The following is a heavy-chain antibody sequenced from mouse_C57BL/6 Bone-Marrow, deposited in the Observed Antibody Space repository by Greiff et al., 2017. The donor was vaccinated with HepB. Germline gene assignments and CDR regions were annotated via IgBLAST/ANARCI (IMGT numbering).Heavy chain of an antibody. V-gene: IGHV1-50*01. D-gene: IGHD2-4*01. CDR3: ASGDYDPFDY. J-gene: IGHJ2*01. CDR2: IDPSDSYT. CDR1: GYTFTSYW. Sequence: QVQLQQPGAELVKPGASVKLSCKASGYTFTSYWMQWVKQRPGQGLEWIGEIDPSDSYTNYNQKFKGKATLTVDPSSSTAYMQLSSLTSEDSAVYYCASGDYDPFDYWGQGTTLTVSS.